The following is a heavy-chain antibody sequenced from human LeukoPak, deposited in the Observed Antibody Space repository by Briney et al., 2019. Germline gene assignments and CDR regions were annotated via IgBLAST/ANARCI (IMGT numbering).Heavy chain of an antibody. V-gene: IGHV1-18*01. CDR1: GYTFTSYG. Sequence: VKVSCKASGYTFTSYGISWVRQAPGQGLEWMGWISAYNGNTNYAQKLQGRVTMTTDTSTSTAYMELRSLRSDDTAVYYCARDFPPGIVGATGFRPSDYWGQGTLVTVSS. CDR2: ISAYNGNT. D-gene: IGHD1-26*01. J-gene: IGHJ4*02. CDR3: ARDFPPGIVGATGFRPSDY.